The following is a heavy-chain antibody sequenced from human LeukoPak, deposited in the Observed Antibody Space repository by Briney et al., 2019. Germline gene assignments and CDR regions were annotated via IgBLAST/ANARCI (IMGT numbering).Heavy chain of an antibody. V-gene: IGHV3-23*01. CDR1: GFTFSSYA. Sequence: GGSLKLSCVASGFTFSSYAMSWVRQAPRKGLEWVSSISSRSNDIYYLDSVKGRFTISRDNSKNTLYLQTNSLRAEDTAVYYCAKSLESTNYYYHMDVWGKGTTVTISS. J-gene: IGHJ6*03. D-gene: IGHD2-2*01. CDR2: ISSRSNDI. CDR3: AKSLESTNYYYHMDV.